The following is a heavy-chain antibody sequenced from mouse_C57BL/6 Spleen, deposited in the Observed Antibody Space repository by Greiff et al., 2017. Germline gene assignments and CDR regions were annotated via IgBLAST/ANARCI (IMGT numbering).Heavy chain of an antibody. J-gene: IGHJ4*01. V-gene: IGHV1-15*01. CDR1: GYTFTDYE. CDR2: IDPATGGT. CDR3: TSYYSYYYAMDY. Sequence: QVQLQQSGAELVRPGASVTLSCKASGYTFTDYEMHWVKQTPVHGLEWIGAIDPATGGTAYNQKFKGKAILTADKSSSTAYMELRSLTSEDSAVYYCTSYYSYYYAMDYWGQGTSVTVSS. D-gene: IGHD2-12*01.